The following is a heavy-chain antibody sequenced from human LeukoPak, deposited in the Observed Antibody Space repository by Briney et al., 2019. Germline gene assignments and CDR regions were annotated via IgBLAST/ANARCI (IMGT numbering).Heavy chain of an antibody. CDR3: AREDPFYGSGSYRFDY. J-gene: IGHJ4*02. Sequence: SETLSLTCTVSGGSVSGTSYYWGWIRQPPGKGLEWIGSIYYSGSTYYNPSLKSRVTISVDTSKNQFSLKLSSVTAADTAVYYCAREDPFYGSGSYRFDYWGQGTLVTVSS. CDR1: GGSVSGTSYY. V-gene: IGHV4-39*02. CDR2: IYYSGST. D-gene: IGHD3-10*01.